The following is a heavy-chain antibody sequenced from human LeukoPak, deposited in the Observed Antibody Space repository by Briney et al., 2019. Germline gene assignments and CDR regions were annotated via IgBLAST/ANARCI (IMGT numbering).Heavy chain of an antibody. J-gene: IGHJ4*02. CDR1: GFTFDDYG. V-gene: IGHV3-20*04. D-gene: IGHD3-22*01. Sequence: PGGSLRLSCAASGFTFDDYGMSWVRQAPGKGLEWVSGINWNGGSTGYADSVKGRFTISRDNAKNSLYLQMNSLRAEDTALYYCARGMTYYYDSSGYSFDYWGQGTLVTVSS. CDR2: INWNGGST. CDR3: ARGMTYYYDSSGYSFDY.